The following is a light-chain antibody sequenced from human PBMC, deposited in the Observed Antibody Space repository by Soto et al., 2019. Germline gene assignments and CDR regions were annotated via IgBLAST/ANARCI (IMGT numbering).Light chain of an antibody. Sequence: EIVLTQSPGTLSLSPGERAPLSCRASQSVSSNFLAWYQQKPGQAPRLLIYGASNRATGIPDKFNGSGSGTDFTLTISTLETEDFAMYYCQQYGSSPRTFGQGTKVDIK. CDR3: QQYGSSPRT. V-gene: IGKV3-20*01. J-gene: IGKJ1*01. CDR2: GAS. CDR1: QSVSSNF.